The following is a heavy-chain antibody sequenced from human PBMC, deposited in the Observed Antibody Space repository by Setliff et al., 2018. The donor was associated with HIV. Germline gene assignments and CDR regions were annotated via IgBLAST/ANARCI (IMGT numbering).Heavy chain of an antibody. CDR2: IYHSGST. D-gene: IGHD2-15*01. J-gene: IGHJ5*02. CDR1: GYSISSGYY. V-gene: IGHV4-38-2*02. Sequence: SETLSLTCTVSGYSISSGYYWGWIRQPPGKGLEWIGSIYHSGSTYYNPSLKSRVTISVDTSKNQFSLKVNSVTAADTAVYYCARDRICSGGSCYVGWFDPWGQGTLVTVSS. CDR3: ARDRICSGGSCYVGWFDP.